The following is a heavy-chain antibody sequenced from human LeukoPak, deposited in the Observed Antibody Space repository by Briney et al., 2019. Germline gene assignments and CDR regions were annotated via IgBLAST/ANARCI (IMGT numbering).Heavy chain of an antibody. J-gene: IGHJ5*02. Sequence: GGSLRLSCAVSGFTFSSYGMHWVRQAPGKGLEWVAFIRYDGSNKYYADSVKGRFTISRDNSKNTLYLQMNSLRAEDTAVYYCAKHDDFRFDPWGQGTLVTVSS. CDR3: AKHDDFRFDP. D-gene: IGHD4-17*01. V-gene: IGHV3-30*02. CDR1: GFTFSSYG. CDR2: IRYDGSNK.